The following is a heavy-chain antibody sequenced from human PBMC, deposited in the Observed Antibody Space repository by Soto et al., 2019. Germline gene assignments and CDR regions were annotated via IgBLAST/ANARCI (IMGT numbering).Heavy chain of an antibody. CDR3: ARDSFTYWFDP. V-gene: IGHV4-61*01. CDR2: IYYSGST. CDR1: GGSVSSGSYY. Sequence: QVQLQESGPGLVKPSETLSLTCTVSGGSVSSGSYYWSWIRQPPGKGLEWIVYIYYSGSTNYNPSLMSRVTISVDTSKNQFSLKLSSVTAADTAVYYCARDSFTYWFDPWGQGTLVTVSS. J-gene: IGHJ5*02. D-gene: IGHD3-16*01.